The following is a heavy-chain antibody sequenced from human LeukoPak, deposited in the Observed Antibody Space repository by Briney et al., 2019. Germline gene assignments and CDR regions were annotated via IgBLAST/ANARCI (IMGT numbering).Heavy chain of an antibody. CDR3: AQVFSMVRGHIDY. D-gene: IGHD3-10*01. CDR1: GFTFSAYS. CDR2: IGSGGEYI. V-gene: IGHV3-21*01. J-gene: IGHJ4*02. Sequence: GGSLRLSCAASGFTFSAYSMIWVRQAPGKGLEWVSSIGSGGEYISYADSLEGRFSISRDNAKNSLYLQMNSLRAEDTAVYYCAQVFSMVRGHIDYWGQGTLVTVTS.